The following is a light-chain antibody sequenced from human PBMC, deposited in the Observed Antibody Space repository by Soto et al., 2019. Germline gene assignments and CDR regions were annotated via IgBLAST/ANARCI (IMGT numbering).Light chain of an antibody. CDR2: DDR. Sequence: SYELTQPPSVSVAPGQTASRAGGGDNIETKTVHWYQQRPGQAPVLVVYDDRDRPSGIPERFSGSNSGHTATLTISRVEAGDEVDYYFQVGGIVMSRQIFGGVPKVTVL. J-gene: IGLJ2*01. V-gene: IGLV3-21*02. CDR1: NIETKT. CDR3: QVGGIVMSRQI.